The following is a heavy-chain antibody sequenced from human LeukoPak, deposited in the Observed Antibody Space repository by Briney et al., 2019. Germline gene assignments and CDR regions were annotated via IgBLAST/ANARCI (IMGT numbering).Heavy chain of an antibody. J-gene: IGHJ6*02. V-gene: IGHV3-30-3*01. Sequence: GRSLRLSCAASGFTFSRYAMHWVRQAPGKGLEWVAVISYDGSNKYYADSVKGRFTISRDNSKNTLYLQMSSLRAEDTAVYYCARDSYGMDVWGQGTTVTVSS. CDR3: ARDSYGMDV. CDR2: ISYDGSNK. CDR1: GFTFSRYA.